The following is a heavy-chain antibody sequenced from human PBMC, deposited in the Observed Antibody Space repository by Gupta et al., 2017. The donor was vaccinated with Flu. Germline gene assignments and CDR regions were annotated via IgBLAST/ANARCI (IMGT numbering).Heavy chain of an antibody. CDR1: GDPINNYY. CDR2: IHYSGTT. CDR3: ARLYYYESSGSLDAFDV. J-gene: IGHJ3*01. D-gene: IGHD3-22*01. V-gene: IGHV4-59*08. Sequence: QLQLQESGPGLVKPSETLSLPCSVSGDPINNYYWSWIRQPPGKGLEWLGYIHYSGTTNYNPSLNSRVTISRDTSKNQFSLRLTSVTVADTALYYCARLYYYESSGSLDAFDVWGQGTMVTVSS.